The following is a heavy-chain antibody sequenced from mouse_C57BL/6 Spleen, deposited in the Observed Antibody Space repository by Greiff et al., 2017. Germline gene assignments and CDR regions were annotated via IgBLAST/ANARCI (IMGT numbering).Heavy chain of an antibody. Sequence: QVQLQQPGAELVKPGASVKMSCKASGYTFTSYCITWVKQRPGQGLEWIGDIHPGSGSTNYNEKFKSKATLTVDTSSSTAYMKLSSLTSEDSAVYYCASSPGYGYARDAMDYWGQGTSVTVSS. CDR2: IHPGSGST. CDR1: GYTFTSYC. D-gene: IGHD2-2*01. J-gene: IGHJ4*01. CDR3: ASSPGYGYARDAMDY. V-gene: IGHV1-55*01.